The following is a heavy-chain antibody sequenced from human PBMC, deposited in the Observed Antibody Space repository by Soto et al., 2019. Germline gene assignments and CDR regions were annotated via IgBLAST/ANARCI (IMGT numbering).Heavy chain of an antibody. J-gene: IGHJ6*02. D-gene: IGHD3-3*01. CDR1: GFTFSTAW. V-gene: IGHV3-15*07. CDR3: TTDGYDFWSGYPNYYYGMDV. Sequence: PGGSLRLSCAASGFTFSTAWMNWVRQAPGKGLEWVGRIKSKTDGGTTDYAAPVKGRFTISRDDSKNTPYLQMNSLKTEDTAVYYCTTDGYDFWSGYPNYYYGMDVWGQGTTVTVSS. CDR2: IKSKTDGGTT.